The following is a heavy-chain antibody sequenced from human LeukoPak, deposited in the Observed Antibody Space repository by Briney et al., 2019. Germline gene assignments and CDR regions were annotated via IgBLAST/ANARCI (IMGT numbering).Heavy chain of an antibody. CDR1: GGTFSSYA. CDR3: ARGGGDCSSTSCYALLGAFDI. J-gene: IGHJ3*02. D-gene: IGHD2-2*01. Sequence: SVKVSCKASGGTFSSYAISWVRQAPGQGLEWMGGIIPIFGTANYAQKFQGRVTITTDESTSTAYMELSSLRSEDTAVYYCARGGGDCSSTSCYALLGAFDIWGQGTMVTVAS. CDR2: IIPIFGTA. V-gene: IGHV1-69*05.